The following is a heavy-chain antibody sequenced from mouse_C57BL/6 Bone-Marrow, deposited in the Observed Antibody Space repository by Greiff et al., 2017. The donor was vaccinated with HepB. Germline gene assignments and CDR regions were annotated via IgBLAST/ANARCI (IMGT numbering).Heavy chain of an antibody. CDR1: GYTFTDHT. V-gene: IGHV1-78*01. CDR2: IYPRDGST. CDR3: ASRGYYGSHFDY. D-gene: IGHD1-1*01. J-gene: IGHJ2*01. Sequence: QVQLKESAAELVKPGASVKISCKVSGYTFTDHTIHWMKQRPEQGLEWIGYIYPRDGSTKYNEKFKGKATLTADKSSSTAYMQLNSLTSEDSAVYFCASRGYYGSHFDYWGQGTTLTVSS.